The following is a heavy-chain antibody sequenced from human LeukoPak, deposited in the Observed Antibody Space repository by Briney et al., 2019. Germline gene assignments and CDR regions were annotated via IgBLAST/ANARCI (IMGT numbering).Heavy chain of an antibody. V-gene: IGHV4-59*12. D-gene: IGHD2-15*01. CDR1: GGSISSYY. CDR2: IYYSGST. J-gene: IGHJ5*02. Sequence: PSETLSLTCTVSGGSISSYYRSWIRQPPGKGLEWIGYIYYSGSTNYNPSLKSRVTLSADTPNNQFSLRLSSVTAADTAVYYCARDGGFYYTASPNSWFDPWGQGILVTVSS. CDR3: ARDGGFYYTASPNSWFDP.